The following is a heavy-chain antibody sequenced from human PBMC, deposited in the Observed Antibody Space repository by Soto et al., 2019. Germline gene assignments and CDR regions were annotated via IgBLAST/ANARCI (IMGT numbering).Heavy chain of an antibody. V-gene: IGHV3-23*01. CDR1: GFTFSNYA. J-gene: IGHJ4*02. Sequence: EVQLLESGGGLVQPGGSLRFSCAASGFTFSNYAMSWVRQAPGKGLEWVSGISGSGGSTYYADSVKGRFTISRDNSKNTLYLQMNSLRAEDTALYYCAKDLGYYESSGYFNWGQGTLVTVSS. CDR3: AKDLGYYESSGYFN. D-gene: IGHD3-22*01. CDR2: ISGSGGST.